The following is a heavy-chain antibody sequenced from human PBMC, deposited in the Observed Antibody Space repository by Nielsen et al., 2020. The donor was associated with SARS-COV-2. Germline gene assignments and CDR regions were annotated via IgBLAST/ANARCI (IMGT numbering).Heavy chain of an antibody. CDR1: GLTFSSYS. D-gene: IGHD3-16*01. V-gene: IGHV3-21*01. CDR2: ISSSSSYI. CDR3: ARGGGTIGTSNDY. J-gene: IGHJ4*02. Sequence: GESLKISCAASGLTFSSYSMNWVRQAPGKGLEWVSSISSSSSYIYYADSVKGRFTISRDNAKNSLYLQMNSLRAEDTAVYYCARGGGTIGTSNDYWGQGTLVTVSS.